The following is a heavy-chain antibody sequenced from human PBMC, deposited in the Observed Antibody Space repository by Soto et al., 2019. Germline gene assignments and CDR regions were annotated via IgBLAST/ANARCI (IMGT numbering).Heavy chain of an antibody. D-gene: IGHD3-16*01. J-gene: IGHJ4*02. CDR3: APVGPVGAVSIHFDY. CDR2: INPKSGGT. CDR1: GYTFTGYY. Sequence: QVQLVQSGAEVKKPGASVKVSCKASGYTFTGYYMHWVRQAPGQGLEWMGWINPKSGGTNYAQNFQGRVTMTRDTSINTAYMELSRLRSDDTAVYYCAPVGPVGAVSIHFDYWCQGTLVTVSS. V-gene: IGHV1-2*02.